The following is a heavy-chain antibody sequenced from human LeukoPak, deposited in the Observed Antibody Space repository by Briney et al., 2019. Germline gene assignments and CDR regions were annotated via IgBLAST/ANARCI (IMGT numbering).Heavy chain of an antibody. CDR2: INTNTGNP. V-gene: IGHV7-4-1*02. CDR1: GYTFTSYA. D-gene: IGHD5-24*01. CDR3: ARDGYNILSRLPFDY. J-gene: IGHJ4*02. Sequence: EASVKVSCKASGYTFTSYAMNWVRQAPGQGLEWMGWINTNTGNPTYAQGFTGRFVFSLDTSVSTAYLQISSLKAEDTAVYYCARDGYNILSRLPFDYWGQGTLVTVSS.